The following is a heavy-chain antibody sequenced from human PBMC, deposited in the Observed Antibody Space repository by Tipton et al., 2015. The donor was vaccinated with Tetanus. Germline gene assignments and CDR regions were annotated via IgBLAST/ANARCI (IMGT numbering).Heavy chain of an antibody. D-gene: IGHD3-22*01. CDR1: GFTISSYG. CDR3: ARDRPASPYDSSGYYSNHFDY. V-gene: IGHV3-33*01. CDR2: IWYDGSHT. J-gene: IGHJ4*02. Sequence: SLRLSCAASGFTISSYGMHWVRQAPRKGLEWVAVIWYDGSHTYYADSVKGRFTISRDNSKNTLYLQLNSLRAEDTAVYYCARDRPASPYDSSGYYSNHFDYWGQGTLVTVSS.